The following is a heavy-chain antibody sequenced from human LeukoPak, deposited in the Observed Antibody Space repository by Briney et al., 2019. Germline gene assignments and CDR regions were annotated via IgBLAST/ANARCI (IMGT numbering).Heavy chain of an antibody. V-gene: IGHV1-2*02. CDR1: GYTFTGYY. CDR2: INPNSGGT. J-gene: IGHJ4*02. Sequence: ASVKVSCKASGYTFTGYYMHWVRQAPEQGLEWMGWINPNSGGTNYAQKFQGRVTMTRDTSISTAYMELSRLRSDDTAVYYCARSPDYGDPFDYWGQGTLVTVSS. CDR3: ARSPDYGDPFDY. D-gene: IGHD4-17*01.